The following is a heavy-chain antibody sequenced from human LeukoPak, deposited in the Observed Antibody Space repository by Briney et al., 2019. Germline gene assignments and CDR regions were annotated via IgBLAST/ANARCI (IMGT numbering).Heavy chain of an antibody. V-gene: IGHV1-69*06. J-gene: IGHJ5*02. CDR2: IMPMFRTV. CDR3: AREPFGEFSFFDP. CDR1: GGTFSSNA. D-gene: IGHD3-10*01. Sequence: GASVKVSCKASGGTFSSNAINWVRQAPGQGLEWMGNIMPMFRTVKYAQKFQGRVTITADKSTSTAYMELSSLRSEDTAVYYCAREPFGEFSFFDPWGQGTLVTVSS.